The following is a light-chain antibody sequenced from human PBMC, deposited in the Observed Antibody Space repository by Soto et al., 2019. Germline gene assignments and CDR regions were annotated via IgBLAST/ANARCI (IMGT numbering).Light chain of an antibody. J-gene: IGKJ1*01. CDR1: QTISSW. CDR3: QHYNSYSEA. CDR2: KAS. V-gene: IGKV1-5*03. Sequence: DIQMTQSPSSLSGSVGDRVTITCRASQTISSWLAWYQQKPGKAPKLLIYKASTLKSGVPSRFSGSGSGTEFTPTISSLQPDDFATYYCQHYNSYSEAFGQRTKV.